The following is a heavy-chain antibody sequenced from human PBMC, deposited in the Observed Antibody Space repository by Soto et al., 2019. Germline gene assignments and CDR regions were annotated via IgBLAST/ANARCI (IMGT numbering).Heavy chain of an antibody. CDR1: GGSISSGGYY. V-gene: IGHV4-31*03. J-gene: IGHJ5*02. D-gene: IGHD3-3*02. CDR3: ARSYYAFLEWSQPGFDP. Sequence: SETLSLTCTVSGGSISSGGYYWSWIRQHPGKGLEWIGYIYYSGSTYYNPSLKSRVTISVDTSKNQFSLKLSSVTAADTAVYYCARSYYAFLEWSQPGFDPWGQGNLVTVSS. CDR2: IYYSGST.